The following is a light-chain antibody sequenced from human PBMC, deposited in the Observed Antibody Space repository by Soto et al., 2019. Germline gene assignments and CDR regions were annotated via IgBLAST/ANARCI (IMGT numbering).Light chain of an antibody. Sequence: QSALTQPASVSGSPGQSITISCTGTSSDVGGYNYVSWHQQHPGKVPKLMIYDVSYRPSGVSNRFSGSKSGNTASLTISGLQAEDEADYYCSSHTTSRTYVFGTGTKVTV. CDR1: SSDVGGYNY. CDR3: SSHTTSRTYV. V-gene: IGLV2-14*01. CDR2: DVS. J-gene: IGLJ1*01.